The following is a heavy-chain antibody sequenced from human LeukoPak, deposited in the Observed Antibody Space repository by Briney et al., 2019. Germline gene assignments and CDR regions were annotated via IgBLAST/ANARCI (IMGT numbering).Heavy chain of an antibody. CDR3: ARARRARNTNIVVVVAATGYYYYMDV. CDR2: INPNSGGT. D-gene: IGHD2-15*01. J-gene: IGHJ6*03. CDR1: GYTFTKYY. V-gene: IGHV1-2*02. Sequence: ASVKVSCKASGYTFTKYYVHWVRQAPGQGLEWMGWINPNSGGTKYAQKFQGRVTMTRNTSISTAYMELSSLRSEDTAVYYCARARRARNTNIVVVVAATGYYYYMDVWGKGTTVTISS.